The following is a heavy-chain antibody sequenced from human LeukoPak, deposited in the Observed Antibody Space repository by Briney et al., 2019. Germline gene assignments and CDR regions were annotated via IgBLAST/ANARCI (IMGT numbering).Heavy chain of an antibody. D-gene: IGHD5-18*01. CDR2: ISSSSSYI. V-gene: IGHV3-21*01. CDR1: GFTFSSYS. CDR3: ARGVGSYGYPFDY. J-gene: IGHJ4*02. Sequence: GGSLRLSCAASGFTFSSYSMNWVRQAPGKGLEWVSSISSSSSYIYYADSVKGRFTISRDNAKNSLYLQMNSLRAEDTAVYYCARGVGSYGYPFDYWGQGTLVTVSS.